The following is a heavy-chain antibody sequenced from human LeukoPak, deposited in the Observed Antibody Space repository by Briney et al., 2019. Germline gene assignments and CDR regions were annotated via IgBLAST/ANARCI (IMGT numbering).Heavy chain of an antibody. CDR1: GGSISRSYYY. V-gene: IGHV4-39*01. Sequence: PSETLSLTCTVSGGSISRSYYYWGWTRQPPGKGLEWIGSVYYSGSIYYNPSLKSRVTVSVDTSKNQFSLNVSSVTAADTAVYYCASTGNSYYYHMDVWGNGTTVTVSS. CDR3: ASTGNSYYYHMDV. D-gene: IGHD5-24*01. CDR2: VYYSGSI. J-gene: IGHJ6*03.